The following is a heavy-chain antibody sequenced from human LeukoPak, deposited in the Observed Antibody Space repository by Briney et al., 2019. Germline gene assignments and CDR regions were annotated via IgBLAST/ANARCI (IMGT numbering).Heavy chain of an antibody. CDR2: ISAYNGNT. D-gene: IGHD2-15*01. J-gene: IGHJ6*02. Sequence: VSVKVSCKASGYTFNSFGISWVRQAPGQGLEWMGWISAYNGNTHHPEKLQGRLTMTTDTPTSTAYMELRSLRSDDTAIYYCARDTVMMVGSYYYGKDVWGQGTTVTVSS. V-gene: IGHV1-18*01. CDR3: ARDTVMMVGSYYYGKDV. CDR1: GYTFNSFG.